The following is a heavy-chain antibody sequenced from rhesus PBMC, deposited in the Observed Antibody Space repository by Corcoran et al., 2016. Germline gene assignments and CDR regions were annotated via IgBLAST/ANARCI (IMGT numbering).Heavy chain of an antibody. D-gene: IGHD2-2*01. V-gene: IGHV4-122*02. J-gene: IGHJ4*01. CDR3: ARDRIAFDY. CDR1: GGSIRSGYYY. CDR2: ISYSWTT. Sequence: QVQLQESGPGLVKPSETLSLTCAVSGGSIRSGYYYWSWLHHPPGKGLEWIRYISYSWTTSYHPSLESRVTMSSYTSKNQFSLKVSSVTAADTAVYYCARDRIAFDYWGQGVLVTVSS.